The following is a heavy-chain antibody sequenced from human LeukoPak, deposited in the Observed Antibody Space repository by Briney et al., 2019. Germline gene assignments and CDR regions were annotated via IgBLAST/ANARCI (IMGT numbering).Heavy chain of an antibody. CDR1: GYTLTSYG. V-gene: IGHV1-18*01. CDR2: ISAYNGNT. D-gene: IGHD3-22*01. J-gene: IGHJ3*02. CDR3: ARDMPYDSSGYYWYAFDI. Sequence: ASVKVSCKASGYTLTSYGISWVRQAPGQGLEWMGWISAYNGNTNYAQKLQGRVTMTTDTSTSTAYMELRSLRSDDTAVYYCARDMPYDSSGYYWYAFDIWGQGTMVTVSS.